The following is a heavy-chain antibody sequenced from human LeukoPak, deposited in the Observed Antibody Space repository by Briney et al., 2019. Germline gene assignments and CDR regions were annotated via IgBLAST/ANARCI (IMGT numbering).Heavy chain of an antibody. J-gene: IGHJ4*02. V-gene: IGHV3-48*04. Sequence: QSGGSLRLSCAASGFTVSSNYMSWVRQAPGKGLEWVSYITSSGSPIYYADSVKGRFTISRDNAKNSLYLQMNSLRAEDTAVYYCARDRYSSDWRRGIFGYWGQGTLVTVSS. CDR1: GFTVSSNY. CDR3: ARDRYSSDWRRGIFGY. D-gene: IGHD6-19*01. CDR2: ITSSGSPI.